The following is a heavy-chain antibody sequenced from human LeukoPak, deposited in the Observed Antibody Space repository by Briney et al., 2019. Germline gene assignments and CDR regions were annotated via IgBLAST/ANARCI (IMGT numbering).Heavy chain of an antibody. CDR1: GYTFTSYG. Sequence: ASVKVSCKASGYTFTSYGISWLRQAPGQGLEWMGWISGYNGNTNYAQKLQGRVTMTTDTSTSTAYMELRSLRSDDTAVYYCARDYDSSGYYIFDYWGQGTLVTVSS. D-gene: IGHD3-22*01. CDR2: ISGYNGNT. J-gene: IGHJ4*02. CDR3: ARDYDSSGYYIFDY. V-gene: IGHV1-18*01.